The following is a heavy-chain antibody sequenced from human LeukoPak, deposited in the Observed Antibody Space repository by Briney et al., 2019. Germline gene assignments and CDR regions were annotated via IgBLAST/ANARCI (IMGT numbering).Heavy chain of an antibody. V-gene: IGHV6-1*01. CDR3: ARESTGSSSWYAGGLYYYYGMDV. J-gene: IGHJ6*02. D-gene: IGHD6-13*01. CDR1: GDSVSSNSAA. Sequence: SQTLSLTCAISGDSVSSNSAAWNWIRQSPSRGLEWLGRTYYRSKWYNDYAVSAKSRITINPDTSKNQFSLQLNSVTPEDTAVYYCARESTGSSSWYAGGLYYYYGMDVWGQGTTVTVSS. CDR2: TYYRSKWYN.